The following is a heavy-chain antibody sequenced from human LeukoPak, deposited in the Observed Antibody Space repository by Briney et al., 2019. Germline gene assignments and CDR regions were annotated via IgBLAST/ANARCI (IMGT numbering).Heavy chain of an antibody. CDR3: VKDNPLDY. CDR2: ISGSGGST. V-gene: IGHV3-23*01. J-gene: IGHJ4*02. CDR1: GFTFSSYG. Sequence: GGSLRLSCAASGFTFSSYGMSWVRQAPGKGLEWVSAISGSGGSTYYADSVKGRFTISRDNSKNTLYLYVNSLRPDDSAVYYCVKDNPLDYWGQGTLVIVSS.